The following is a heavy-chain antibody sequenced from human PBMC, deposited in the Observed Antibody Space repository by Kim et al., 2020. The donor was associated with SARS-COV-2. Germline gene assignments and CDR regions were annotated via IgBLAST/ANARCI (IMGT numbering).Heavy chain of an antibody. V-gene: IGHV5-10-1*01. CDR3: ARQVVAPYWYFDL. CDR2: IDPSDSYT. D-gene: IGHD3-22*01. Sequence: GESLKISCKGSVYSFTSYWISWVRQMPGKGLEWMGRIDPSDSYTNYSPSFQGHVTISADKSISTAYLQWSSLKASDTAMYYCARQVVAPYWYFDLWGRGTLVTVSS. CDR1: VYSFTSYW. J-gene: IGHJ2*01.